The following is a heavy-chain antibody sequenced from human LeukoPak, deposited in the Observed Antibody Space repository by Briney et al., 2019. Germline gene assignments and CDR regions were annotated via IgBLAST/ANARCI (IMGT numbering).Heavy chain of an antibody. CDR2: IYTSGST. CDR1: GGSISSYY. J-gene: IGHJ4*02. Sequence: SETLSLTCTVSGGSISSYYWSWIRQPPGKGLEWIGYIYTSGSTNYSPSLKSRVTISVDTSKNQFSLKLSSVTAADTAVYYCARLGGGNWNDGTFDYWGQGTLATVSS. CDR3: ARLGGGNWNDGTFDY. V-gene: IGHV4-4*09. D-gene: IGHD1-1*01.